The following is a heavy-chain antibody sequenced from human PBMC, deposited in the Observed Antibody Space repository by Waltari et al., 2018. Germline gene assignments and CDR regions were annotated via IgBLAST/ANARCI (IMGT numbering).Heavy chain of an antibody. Sequence: QVRLQQWGAGLLKPSETLSLTCAVYGGSFSDYYWSWIRQSPGKGLGWVGEIHHRGSPYYNPSLTSRFTVSVDTSKNQVSLKLSSVTAADTAVYYCARGRKDRGVMIVSPFYYYHGMDVWGQGTTVTVSS. J-gene: IGHJ6*02. D-gene: IGHD3-10*01. V-gene: IGHV4-34*01. CDR3: ARGRKDRGVMIVSPFYYYHGMDV. CDR2: IHHRGSP. CDR1: GGSFSDYY.